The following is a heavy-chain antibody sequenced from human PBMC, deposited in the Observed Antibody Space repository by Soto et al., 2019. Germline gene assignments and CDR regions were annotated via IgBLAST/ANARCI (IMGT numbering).Heavy chain of an antibody. CDR2: LYAEGST. D-gene: IGHD1-26*01. V-gene: IGHV3-53*01. CDR1: GLTVSQNY. CDR3: ARPRPSGENYGMDV. J-gene: IGHJ6*02. Sequence: VQLVESGGGLIQPGGSLRLSCVASGLTVSQNYMAWVRQAPEMGPQWVSVLYAEGSTYYTESVKGRFTISRDPSKNTLFLQMDVLRAEDTAVYYCARPRPSGENYGMDVWGQGTTVTVSS.